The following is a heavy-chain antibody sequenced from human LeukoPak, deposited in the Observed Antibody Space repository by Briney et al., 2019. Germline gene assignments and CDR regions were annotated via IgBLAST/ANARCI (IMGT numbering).Heavy chain of an antibody. CDR1: GFTFTNYW. CDR2: IDIDGTGT. V-gene: IGHV3-74*01. J-gene: IGHJ4*02. Sequence: GGSLRLSCSASGFTFTNYWMHWVRQAPGKGLVWVSRIDIDGTGTSYADSVKGRFTISRDNAKNTVSLQMNSLKAEDTAVYYCGTVFDHWGPGILVTVSS. CDR3: GTVFDH.